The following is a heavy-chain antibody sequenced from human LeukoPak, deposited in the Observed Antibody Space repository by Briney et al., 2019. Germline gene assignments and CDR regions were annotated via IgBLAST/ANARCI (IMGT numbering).Heavy chain of an antibody. Sequence: GGSLRLSCAASGFTFSSYAMSWVRQAPGKGLEWVSAISGSGGSTYYADSVKGRFTISRDNSKNTLYLQTNSLRAEDTAVYYCAKDRGGNGGYFDYWGQGTLVTVSS. J-gene: IGHJ4*02. CDR1: GFTFSSYA. CDR2: ISGSGGST. V-gene: IGHV3-23*01. CDR3: AKDRGGNGGYFDY. D-gene: IGHD2-15*01.